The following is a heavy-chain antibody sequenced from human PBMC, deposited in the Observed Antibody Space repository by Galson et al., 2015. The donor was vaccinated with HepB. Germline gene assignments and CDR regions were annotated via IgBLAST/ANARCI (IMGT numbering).Heavy chain of an antibody. CDR2: IRYDESNK. D-gene: IGHD6-13*01. V-gene: IGHV3-33*01. Sequence: SLRLSCAASGFTFSSYGMHWVRQAPGKGLEWVAVIRYDESNKQYADSVKGRFTISRDNSKSTLYLQMNSLRAEDTAVYYCARIIAAGDWGQGTLVTVSS. CDR3: ARIIAAGD. J-gene: IGHJ4*02. CDR1: GFTFSSYG.